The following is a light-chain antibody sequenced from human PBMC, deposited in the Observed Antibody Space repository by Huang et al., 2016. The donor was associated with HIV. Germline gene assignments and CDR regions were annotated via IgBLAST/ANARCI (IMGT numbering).Light chain of an antibody. CDR3: QHSDGLSPLT. V-gene: IGKV1-8*01. CDR2: DAS. CDR1: QNVGTS. Sequence: IRMTQSLSSLSAATGDRVTITCRESQNVGTSLAWYQQRPGRAAVLLIYDASTLQSGVPSRFSGSGSRTVFTLTIGCMQVEDAATYDEQHSDGLSPLTFGGGTYVELK. J-gene: IGKJ4*01.